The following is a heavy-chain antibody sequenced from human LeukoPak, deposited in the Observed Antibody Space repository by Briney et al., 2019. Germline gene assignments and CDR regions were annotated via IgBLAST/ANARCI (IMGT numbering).Heavy chain of an antibody. CDR2: IKQDGSDK. D-gene: IGHD6-13*01. J-gene: IGHJ4*02. Sequence: GGSPRLSCVASGLTFSSYWMSWVRQAPGRGLEWVANIKQDGSDKYYVDSVKGRFTISRDNAKKSLYLQMNSLRAEDTAVYYCATGQQLGHWGQGTLVTVSS. CDR1: GLTFSSYW. V-gene: IGHV3-7*01. CDR3: ATGQQLGH.